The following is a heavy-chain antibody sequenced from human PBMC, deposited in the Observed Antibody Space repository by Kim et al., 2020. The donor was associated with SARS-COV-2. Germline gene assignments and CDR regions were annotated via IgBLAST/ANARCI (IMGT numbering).Heavy chain of an antibody. D-gene: IGHD5-18*01. J-gene: IGHJ4*02. CDR3: ASLRADSYGVFQG. V-gene: IGHV4-39*01. Sequence: YNPSLKSRVTISVDTSKNQFSLKLSSVTAADTAVYYCASLRADSYGVFQGWGQGTLVTVSS.